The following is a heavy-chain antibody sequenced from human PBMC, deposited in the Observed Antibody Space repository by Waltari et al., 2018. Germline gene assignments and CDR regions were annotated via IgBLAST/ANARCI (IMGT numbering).Heavy chain of an antibody. Sequence: QVQLVQSGAEVKKPGSSVKVSCKASGCTFTGYYMHWVRQAPGQGLEWMGWINPNSGGTNYAQKFQGWVTMTRDTSISTAYMELSRLRSDDTAVYYCARESMVRGVITFDYWGQGTLVTVSS. D-gene: IGHD3-10*01. CDR3: ARESMVRGVITFDY. J-gene: IGHJ4*02. CDR1: GCTFTGYY. CDR2: INPNSGGT. V-gene: IGHV1-2*04.